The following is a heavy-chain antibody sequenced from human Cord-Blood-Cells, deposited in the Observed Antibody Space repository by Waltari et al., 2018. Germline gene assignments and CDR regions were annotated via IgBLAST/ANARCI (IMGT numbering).Heavy chain of an antibody. CDR2: LNHSGST. CDR1: GGSFSGYY. CDR3: ASRGMMDGYNYAFDI. V-gene: IGHV4-34*01. D-gene: IGHD5-12*01. J-gene: IGHJ3*02. Sequence: QVQLQQWGAGLLKPSGTLSLTCAVYGGSFSGYYWSWIRQPPGKGLEWIGELNHSGSTNYNPSLRSLVRISVDTSKDQFSLKLSSVTAADTAVYYCASRGMMDGYNYAFDIWRQGTMVTVSS.